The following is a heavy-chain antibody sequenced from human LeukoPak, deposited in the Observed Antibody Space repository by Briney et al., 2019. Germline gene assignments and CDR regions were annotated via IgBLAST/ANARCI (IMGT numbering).Heavy chain of an antibody. V-gene: IGHV4-4*07. D-gene: IGHD3-9*01. CDR3: ARLIRRYFDWYAFDT. CDR1: GGSISSYY. CDR2: IYTSGST. J-gene: IGHJ3*02. Sequence: SETLSLTCTVSGGSISSYYWSWIRQPAGRGLEWIGRIYTSGSTNYNPSLKSRVTMSEDTSKNQFSLKLSSVTAADTAVYYCARLIRRYFDWYAFDTWGQGTMVTVSS.